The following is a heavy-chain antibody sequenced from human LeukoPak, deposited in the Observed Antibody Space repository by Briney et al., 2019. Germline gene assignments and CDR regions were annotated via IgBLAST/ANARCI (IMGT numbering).Heavy chain of an antibody. Sequence: PGGSLRLSCAASGFTFSSYAMHWVRQAPGKGLEYVSAISSNGGSTYYANSVKGRFTISRDNSKNTLYLQMNSLRAEDTAVYYCAREGPQRGSGWYGIWGQGTMVTVSS. V-gene: IGHV3-64*01. D-gene: IGHD6-19*01. CDR3: AREGPQRGSGWYGI. CDR2: ISSNGGST. J-gene: IGHJ3*02. CDR1: GFTFSSYA.